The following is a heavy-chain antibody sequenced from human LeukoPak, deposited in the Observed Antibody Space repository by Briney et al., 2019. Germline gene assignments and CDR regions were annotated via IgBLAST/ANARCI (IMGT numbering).Heavy chain of an antibody. D-gene: IGHD3-3*01. CDR1: SGSISSYY. CDR2: LYYSGST. Sequence: SETQSLTCTVSSGSISSYYWNWIRQPPGRGLEWIGYLYYSGSTNYNPSLKSRVTMSVDTSKNQFSLKLSSVTAADTAVYYCARLLVHDFWSGYYPTGDYGMDVWGQGTTVTVSS. CDR3: ARLLVHDFWSGYYPTGDYGMDV. J-gene: IGHJ6*02. V-gene: IGHV4-59*08.